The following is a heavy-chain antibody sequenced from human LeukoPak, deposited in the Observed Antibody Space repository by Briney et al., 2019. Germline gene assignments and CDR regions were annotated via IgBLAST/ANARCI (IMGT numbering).Heavy chain of an antibody. CDR2: INTNTGNP. J-gene: IGHJ3*02. Sequence: ASVKVSCKASGYTFTNYGINWVRQAPGQGLEWMGWINTNTGNPTYAQGFTGQFVFSLDTSVSTTYLQISSLKAEDTAVYYCAREGGPGTQNAFDIWGQGTMVTVSS. V-gene: IGHV7-4-1*02. D-gene: IGHD3-10*01. CDR3: AREGGPGTQNAFDI. CDR1: GYTFTNYG.